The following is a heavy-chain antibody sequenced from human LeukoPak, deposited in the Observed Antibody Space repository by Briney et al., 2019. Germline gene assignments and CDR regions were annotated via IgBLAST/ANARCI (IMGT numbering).Heavy chain of an antibody. CDR3: ATHRYSSGWFTFDY. J-gene: IGHJ4*02. D-gene: IGHD6-19*01. V-gene: IGHV3-9*01. CDR2: ISWNSGSI. Sequence: GRSLRLSCAASGFTFDDYAMHWVRQAPGKGLEWVSGISWNSGSIGYADSVKGRFTISRDNAKNSLYLQMNSLRAEDTAVYYCATHRYSSGWFTFDYWGQGTLVTVSS. CDR1: GFTFDDYA.